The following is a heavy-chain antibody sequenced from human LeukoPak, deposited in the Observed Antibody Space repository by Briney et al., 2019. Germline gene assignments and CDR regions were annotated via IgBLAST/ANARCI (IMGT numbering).Heavy chain of an antibody. CDR1: GFPFSTSG. V-gene: IGHV3-23*01. D-gene: IGHD6-13*01. CDR3: AKDGFVPPPHISSSGRPYYFDY. Sequence: GGTLRLSCAASGFPFSTSGMSWVRQAPGKGLEGVSAISGSGGRTYYADSVKGRFTISRDNSKNTLFLQMNSLRAEDTAVYYCAKDGFVPPPHISSSGRPYYFDYWGQGTLVTVSS. CDR2: ISGSGGRT. J-gene: IGHJ4*02.